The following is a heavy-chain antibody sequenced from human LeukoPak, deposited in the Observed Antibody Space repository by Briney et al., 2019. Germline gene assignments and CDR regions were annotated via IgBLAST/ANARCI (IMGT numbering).Heavy chain of an antibody. CDR3: ARHKGRRSSGWRIIYTHAMDV. Sequence: GESLKISCEGSGYNFAKHWIGWVRQMPGKGLEWMGAIYGGDSDTRYTPSFRGQVTISADKSTNTSYLQWSSLKASDTATYYCARHKGRRSSGWRIIYTHAMDVWGQGTTVIVSS. CDR1: GYNFAKHW. D-gene: IGHD6-19*01. V-gene: IGHV5-51*01. J-gene: IGHJ6*02. CDR2: IYGGDSDT.